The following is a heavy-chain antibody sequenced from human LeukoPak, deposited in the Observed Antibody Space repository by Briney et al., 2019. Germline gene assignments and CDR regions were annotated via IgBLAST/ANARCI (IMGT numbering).Heavy chain of an antibody. D-gene: IGHD1-26*01. CDR1: GFTFSSYV. Sequence: GGSLRLSCAASGFTFSSYVMHWVRQAPGKGLEWVAFIRYDGTNRYYADSVKGRFTISRGSSKNTLYLQMNSLRAEDTAVYYCAKSTIVGATVDAFDIWGQGTMVTVSS. CDR3: AKSTIVGATVDAFDI. J-gene: IGHJ3*02. V-gene: IGHV3-30*02. CDR2: IRYDGTNR.